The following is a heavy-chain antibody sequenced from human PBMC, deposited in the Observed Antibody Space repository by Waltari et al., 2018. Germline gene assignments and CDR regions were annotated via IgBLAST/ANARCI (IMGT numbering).Heavy chain of an antibody. CDR3: ARDSTGWYRV. D-gene: IGHD6-19*01. V-gene: IGHV3-7*01. CDR2: IKEDGSEM. J-gene: IGHJ4*02. Sequence: EVQLVESGGGLVQPGGSLRLSCEVSGLTCSNYWMSWVRQPPGQGLEWVANIKEDGSEMNYGDSVKTRFTISRDNAKNSVFLQMNSLRAEDTGLYYCARDSTGWYRVWGQGTLVTVSS. CDR1: GLTCSNYW.